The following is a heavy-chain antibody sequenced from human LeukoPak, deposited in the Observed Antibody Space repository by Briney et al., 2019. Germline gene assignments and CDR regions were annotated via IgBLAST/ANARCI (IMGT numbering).Heavy chain of an antibody. CDR1: GFTFSSYA. D-gene: IGHD3-3*01. J-gene: IGHJ6*02. Sequence: PGGSLRLSCAASGFTFSSYAMHWVRQAPGKGLEWVAVISYDGSNKYYADSVKGRFTISRDSSKNTLYLQMNSLRAEDTAVYYCARFPDYDFWSGYFYYYYGMDVWGQGTTVTVSS. V-gene: IGHV3-30-3*01. CDR3: ARFPDYDFWSGYFYYYYGMDV. CDR2: ISYDGSNK.